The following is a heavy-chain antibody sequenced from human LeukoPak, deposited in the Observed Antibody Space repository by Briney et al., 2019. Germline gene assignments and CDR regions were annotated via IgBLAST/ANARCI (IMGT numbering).Heavy chain of an antibody. CDR1: GFTFSGHW. CDR2: ISGSGGST. Sequence: PGGSLRLSCAASGFTFSGHWMTWVRQAPGKGLEWVSAISGSGGSTYYADSVKGRFTISRDNSKNTLYLQMNSLRAEDTAVYYCAKVGSALYHFDYWGQGTLVTVSS. J-gene: IGHJ4*02. V-gene: IGHV3-23*01. D-gene: IGHD6-19*01. CDR3: AKVGSALYHFDY.